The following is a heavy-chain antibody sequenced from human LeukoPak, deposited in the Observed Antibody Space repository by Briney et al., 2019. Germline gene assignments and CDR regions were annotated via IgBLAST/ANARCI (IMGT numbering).Heavy chain of an antibody. J-gene: IGHJ6*02. V-gene: IGHV3-30-3*01. Sequence: GGSLRLSCVASDFSFSNYDMYWVRQAAGRGLEWVAVISYDGSNKYYADSVKGRFTIPRDNSKNTLYLQMNSLSAEDTAVYYCAREWSDIVVVPAAPGELGYYGMDVWGQGTTVTVSS. CDR2: ISYDGSNK. D-gene: IGHD2-2*01. CDR1: DFSFSNYD. CDR3: AREWSDIVVVPAAPGELGYYGMDV.